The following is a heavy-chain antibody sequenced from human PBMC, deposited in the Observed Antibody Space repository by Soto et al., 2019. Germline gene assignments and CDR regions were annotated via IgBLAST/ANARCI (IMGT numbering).Heavy chain of an antibody. V-gene: IGHV1-8*01. CDR2: MNPNSGNA. Sequence: QVQLVQSGAEVRKPGASVRVSCKATGYSFTRHDINWLRQAAGQGLEWMGWMNPNSGNAVYAQKFQGRVNMTMNTSMTTAYVEVTSLKSEGTAGYFCARGAYNVGSHWFDPWGQGTLVTVSS. CDR3: ARGAYNVGSHWFDP. J-gene: IGHJ5*02. D-gene: IGHD1-1*01. CDR1: GYSFTRHD.